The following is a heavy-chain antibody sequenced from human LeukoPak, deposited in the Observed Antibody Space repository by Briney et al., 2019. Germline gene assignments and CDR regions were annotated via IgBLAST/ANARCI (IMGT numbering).Heavy chain of an antibody. Sequence: SETLSLTCTVSGGSISSYYWSWIRQPPGKGLERIGYIYYSGSTNYNPSLKSRVTISVDTSKNQFSLKLSSVTAADTAVYYCARVLRDGYNTVWFDPWGQGTLVTVSS. CDR2: IYYSGST. V-gene: IGHV4-59*08. CDR3: ARVLRDGYNTVWFDP. J-gene: IGHJ5*02. D-gene: IGHD5-24*01. CDR1: GGSISSYY.